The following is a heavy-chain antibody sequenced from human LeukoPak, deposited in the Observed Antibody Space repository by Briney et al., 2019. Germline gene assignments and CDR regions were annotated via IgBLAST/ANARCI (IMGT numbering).Heavy chain of an antibody. V-gene: IGHV3-15*01. Sequence: PGGSLRLSCTASGFTFGDYAMSWVRQAPGKGLEWVGRIKSKTDGGTTDYAAPVKGRFTISRDDSKNTLYLQMNSLKTEDTAVYYCTTSRGDYWGQGTLVTVSS. CDR1: GFTFGDYA. D-gene: IGHD3-10*01. CDR2: IKSKTDGGTT. CDR3: TTSRGDY. J-gene: IGHJ4*02.